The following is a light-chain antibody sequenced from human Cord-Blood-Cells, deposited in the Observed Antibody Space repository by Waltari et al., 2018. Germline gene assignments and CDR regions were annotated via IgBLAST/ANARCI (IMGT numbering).Light chain of an antibody. J-gene: IGLJ3*02. CDR3: SSYTSSSTFGV. CDR2: DVS. CDR1: SSDVGGYNY. Sequence: QSALTQPASVSGSPGQSITISCTGTSSDVGGYNYVSWYQQHPGKAPKLMVYDVSKRPTGVSTPFSGSKACNTASLAISGLQAEDEADYYCSSYTSSSTFGVFGGGTKLTVL. V-gene: IGLV2-14*01.